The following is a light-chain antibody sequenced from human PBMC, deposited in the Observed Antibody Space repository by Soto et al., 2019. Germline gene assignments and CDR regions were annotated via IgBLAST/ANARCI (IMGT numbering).Light chain of an antibody. CDR3: SSYTTSNTLVV. CDR1: SSDVGGYNY. J-gene: IGLJ2*01. Sequence: QSVLSQPASVSGSPGQSITISCTGTSSDVGGYNYVSWYQQYPGKAPKLIIYDVSNRPSGISNRFSGSKSGYTASLTISGLQGEDEADYFCSSYTTSNTLVVFGGGTKLTVL. CDR2: DVS. V-gene: IGLV2-14*01.